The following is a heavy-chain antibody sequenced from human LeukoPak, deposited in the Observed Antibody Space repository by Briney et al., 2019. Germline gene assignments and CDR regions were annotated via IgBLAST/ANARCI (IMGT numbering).Heavy chain of an antibody. CDR1: GFAFSSQA. CDR2: ISDSGSIT. J-gene: IGHJ4*02. CDR3: ARDDGFS. V-gene: IGHV3-23*01. Sequence: SGGSLRLSCAASGFAFSSQAMGWVRQAPGKGLEWVSVISDSGSITYYADSVKGRFTISRDNSKNTLFLQMSSLRAEDTAVYYCARDDGFSWGQGTLVTVSS.